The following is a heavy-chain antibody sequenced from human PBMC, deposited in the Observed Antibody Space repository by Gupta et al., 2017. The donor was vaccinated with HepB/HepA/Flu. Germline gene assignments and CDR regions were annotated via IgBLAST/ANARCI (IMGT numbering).Heavy chain of an antibody. V-gene: IGHV3-23*01. CDR3: AKEYSSGWYYYGMDV. D-gene: IGHD6-19*01. CDR2: ISGSGGST. Sequence: EVQLLESGGGLVQPGGSLRLSCAASGFTFSSSAMSGVRQAPGKGLEWVSAISGSGGSTYYADSVKGRFTISRDNSKNTLYLQMNSLRAEDTAVYYCAKEYSSGWYYYGMDVWGQGTTVTVSS. J-gene: IGHJ6*02. CDR1: GFTFSSSA.